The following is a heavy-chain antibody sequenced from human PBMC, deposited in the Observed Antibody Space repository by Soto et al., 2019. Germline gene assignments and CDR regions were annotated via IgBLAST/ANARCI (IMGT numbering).Heavy chain of an antibody. Sequence: QVQLQESGPGLVGASQTLSLTCPVRKPPITSSGYNWGWVRRPPGTRLEWMGYIYHSGSTFYSPSLQSRLTMSVDTSKNQFSLTLRSVTAADTAVYHCARMSGTYYVPDYWGQGTLVTVSS. CDR3: ARMSGTYYVPDY. CDR1: KPPITSSGYN. CDR2: IYHSGST. V-gene: IGHV4-31*03. J-gene: IGHJ4*02. D-gene: IGHD1-26*01.